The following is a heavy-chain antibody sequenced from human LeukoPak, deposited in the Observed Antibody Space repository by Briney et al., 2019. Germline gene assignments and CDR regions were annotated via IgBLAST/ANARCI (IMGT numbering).Heavy chain of an antibody. CDR1: GGTFSSYA. Sequence: GSSVKVSCKASGGTFSSYAISWVRQAPGQGLEWMGGIIPIFGTANYAQKFQGRVTITTDESTSTAYMELSSLRSEDTAVYYRARGYCSSTSCYSPIGAFDIWGQGTMVTVSS. V-gene: IGHV1-69*05. CDR3: ARGYCSSTSCYSPIGAFDI. D-gene: IGHD2-2*02. CDR2: IIPIFGTA. J-gene: IGHJ3*02.